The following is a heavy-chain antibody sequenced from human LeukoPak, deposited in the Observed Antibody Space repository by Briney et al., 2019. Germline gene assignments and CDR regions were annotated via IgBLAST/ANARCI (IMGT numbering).Heavy chain of an antibody. V-gene: IGHV3-48*03. J-gene: IGHJ4*02. D-gene: IGHD3-22*01. CDR2: ISSSGSTI. CDR1: GFTFSSYE. Sequence: QPGGSLRLSCAASGFTFSSYEMNWVRQAPGKGLEWVSYISSSGSTIYYADSVKGRFTISRDNAKNSLYLQMNSLRAEDTAVYYCARDPYDSSGSAFDCWGQGTLVTVSS. CDR3: ARDPYDSSGSAFDC.